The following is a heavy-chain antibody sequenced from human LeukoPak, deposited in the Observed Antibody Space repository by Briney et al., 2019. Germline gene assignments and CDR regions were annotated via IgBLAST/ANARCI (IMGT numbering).Heavy chain of an antibody. J-gene: IGHJ4*02. Sequence: PSETLSLTCTASGVSINRFYWSWVRQPPGKGLEWIGNIYSGVPTYFNPSLKSRVTISVDTSKNQFSLNLTSVTAADTAMCYCVQTTGWPGFDYWGQGILVTVSS. D-gene: IGHD1-1*01. V-gene: IGHV4-4*09. CDR1: GVSINRFY. CDR3: VQTTGWPGFDY. CDR2: IYSGVPT.